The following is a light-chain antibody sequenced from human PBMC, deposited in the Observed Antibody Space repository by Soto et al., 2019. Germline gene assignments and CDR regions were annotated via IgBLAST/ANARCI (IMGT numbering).Light chain of an antibody. J-gene: IGKJ1*01. V-gene: IGKV3-15*01. CDR2: GAS. CDR3: QQYNNWPLT. Sequence: EIVMTQSPATLSVSPGERATLSCRASQSVSSNLAWYQQKPGQAPRLLIYGASTRATGIPARFSGSGSGTEFTLTISSLQSEDFAVYYCQQYNNWPLTFAQGTRWIS. CDR1: QSVSSN.